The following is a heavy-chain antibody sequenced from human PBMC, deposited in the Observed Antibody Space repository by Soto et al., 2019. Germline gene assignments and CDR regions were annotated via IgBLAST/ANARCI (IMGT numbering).Heavy chain of an antibody. J-gene: IGHJ4*02. V-gene: IGHV3-30*18. CDR1: GFTFSSYG. D-gene: IGHD2-2*01. CDR3: AKEDYQLLGSFDY. Sequence: PGGSLRLSCAASGFTFSSYGMHWVRQAPGKGLEWVAVISYDGSNKYYADSVKGRFTISRDNSKNTLYLQMNSLRAEDTAVYYCAKEDYQLLGSFDYWGQGTLVTVSS. CDR2: ISYDGSNK.